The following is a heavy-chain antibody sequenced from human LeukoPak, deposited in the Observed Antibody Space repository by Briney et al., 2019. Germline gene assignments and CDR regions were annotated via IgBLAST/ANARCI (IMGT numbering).Heavy chain of an antibody. CDR2: INPSIGST. J-gene: IGHJ4*02. Sequence: GASVKVSCKASGYTFTRYYMHWVRQAPGQGLEWMGIINPSIGSTNYAQKFQGRVSMTRDTSTSTVYMELSSLRSEDTAVFYCARSNEDLFDYWGQGTLVTVSS. CDR1: GYTFTRYY. V-gene: IGHV1-46*01. CDR3: ARSNEDLFDY. D-gene: IGHD1-1*01.